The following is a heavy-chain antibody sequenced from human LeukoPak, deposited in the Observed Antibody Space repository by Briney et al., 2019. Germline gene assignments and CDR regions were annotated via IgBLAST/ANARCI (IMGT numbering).Heavy chain of an antibody. Sequence: GASVTVSCKASGYTFTGYYMHWVRQAPGQGLEWMGWINPNSGGTNYAQKFQGRVTMTRDTSISTAYMELSRLRSDDTAVYYCARVSWELSVGDYWGQGTLVTVSS. J-gene: IGHJ4*02. D-gene: IGHD1-26*01. CDR1: GYTFTGYY. CDR3: ARVSWELSVGDY. V-gene: IGHV1-2*02. CDR2: INPNSGGT.